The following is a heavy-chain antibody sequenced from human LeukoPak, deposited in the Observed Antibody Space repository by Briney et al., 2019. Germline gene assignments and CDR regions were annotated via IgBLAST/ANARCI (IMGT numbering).Heavy chain of an antibody. CDR2: ISSSSSTI. CDR1: GFTVSSNY. V-gene: IGHV3-48*02. D-gene: IGHD3-22*01. CDR3: AREGDSSGPSVGLDY. J-gene: IGHJ4*02. Sequence: PGGSLRLSCAASGFTVSSNYMSWVRQAPGKGLEWVSYISSSSSTIYYADSVKGRFTISRDDAKISLDLQMNSLRDEDTAVYYCAREGDSSGPSVGLDYWGQGTLVTVSS.